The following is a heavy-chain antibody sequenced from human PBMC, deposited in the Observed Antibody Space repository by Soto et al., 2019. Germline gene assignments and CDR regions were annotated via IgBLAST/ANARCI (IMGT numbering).Heavy chain of an antibody. J-gene: IGHJ6*02. CDR3: AREGYSSSWYGMDV. V-gene: IGHV1-69*08. CDR2: IIPILGIA. Sequence: QVQLVQSGAEVKKPGSSVKVSCKASGGTFSSYTISWVRQAPGQGLEWMGRIIPILGIANYAQKFQGRVTITADKSTSTAYMELSSLRSEDTAVYYWAREGYSSSWYGMDVWGQGTTVTVSS. D-gene: IGHD6-13*01. CDR1: GGTFSSYT.